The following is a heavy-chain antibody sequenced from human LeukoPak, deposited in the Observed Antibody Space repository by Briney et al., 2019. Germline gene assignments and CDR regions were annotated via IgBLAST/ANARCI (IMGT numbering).Heavy chain of an antibody. CDR3: AKQGRDWLRDYYYYMDV. V-gene: IGHV3-23*01. CDR1: GFTVSDYG. CDR2: LSGRGGST. Sequence: GGSLRLSCAASGFTVSDYGISWVRQAPGKGLEWVSTLSGRGGSTFYADSVKGRFTISRDNSRNTLYLQMNSLRAEDTAVYYCAKQGRDWLRDYYYYMDVWGKGTTVTISS. J-gene: IGHJ6*03. D-gene: IGHD3-9*01.